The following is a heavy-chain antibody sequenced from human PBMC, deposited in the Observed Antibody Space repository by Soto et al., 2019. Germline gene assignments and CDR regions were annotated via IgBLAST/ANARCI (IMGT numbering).Heavy chain of an antibody. Sequence: SETLSLTCTVSGGSISSSSYYWGWIRQPPGKGLEWIGSIYYSGSTYYNPSLKSRVTISVDTSKNQFSLKLSSVTAADTAVYYCARPWRPRGGYSYGSTFDIWGQGTMVTVSS. J-gene: IGHJ3*02. CDR3: ARPWRPRGGYSYGSTFDI. V-gene: IGHV4-39*01. CDR2: IYYSGST. CDR1: GGSISSSSYY. D-gene: IGHD5-18*01.